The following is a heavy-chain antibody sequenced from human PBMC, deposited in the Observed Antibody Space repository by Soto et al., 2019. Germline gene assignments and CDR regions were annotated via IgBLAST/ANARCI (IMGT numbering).Heavy chain of an antibody. D-gene: IGHD2-15*01. CDR3: ARDQVSGGLDAFDI. J-gene: IGHJ3*02. V-gene: IGHV4-61*08. CDR2: IYYSGNT. Sequence: SETLSLTCTVSGGSVSSGDYYWSWIRQPPGKGLEWIGYIYYSGNTNYNPSLKSRVTISVDTSKNQFSLKLSSVTAADTAVYYCARDQVSGGLDAFDIWGQGTMVTVSS. CDR1: GGSVSSGDYY.